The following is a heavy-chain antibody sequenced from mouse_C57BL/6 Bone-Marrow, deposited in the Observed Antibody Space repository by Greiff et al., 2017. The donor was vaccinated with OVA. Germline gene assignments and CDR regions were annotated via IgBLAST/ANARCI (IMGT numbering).Heavy chain of an antibody. J-gene: IGHJ3*01. CDR2: INPNNGGT. CDR3: ARWLLRYFFAY. CDR1: GYTFTDYN. Sequence: EVHLVESGPELVKPGASVKLSCKASGYTFTDYNMHWVQQSHGKSLEWIGYINPNNGGTSYNQKFKGKATLTVNKSSSTAHMELLSLTSEDSAVYYCARWLLRYFFAYWGQGTPVTVS. V-gene: IGHV1-22*01. D-gene: IGHD1-1*01.